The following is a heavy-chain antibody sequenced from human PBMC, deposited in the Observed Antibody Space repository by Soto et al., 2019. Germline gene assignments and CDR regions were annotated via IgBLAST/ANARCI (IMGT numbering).Heavy chain of an antibody. Sequence: GGSLRLSCGASGFTFSSYEMNWVRQAPGKGLEWISYISDGGFTTHYADSVKGRFTISRDNANNSLFLQMNSLRVEDTAIYYCARLGHCGGGSCSWGQGTLVTAPQ. CDR3: ARLGHCGGGSCS. V-gene: IGHV3-48*03. D-gene: IGHD2-15*01. CDR1: GFTFSSYE. CDR2: ISDGGFTT. J-gene: IGHJ5*02.